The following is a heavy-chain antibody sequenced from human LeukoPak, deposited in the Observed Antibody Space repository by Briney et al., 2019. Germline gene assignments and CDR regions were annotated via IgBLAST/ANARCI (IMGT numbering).Heavy chain of an antibody. Sequence: ASVKLSCTASGYTFTGYYMHWVRQAPGQGLEWMGWINPNSGATNYAQKFQGRVTMTRDTSISTAYMELSSLRYDDTAVYYCATNILVRDIINWFDPWGQGTLVTVSS. CDR3: ATNILVRDIINWFDP. J-gene: IGHJ5*02. D-gene: IGHD3-10*01. CDR1: GYTFTGYY. V-gene: IGHV1-2*02. CDR2: INPNSGAT.